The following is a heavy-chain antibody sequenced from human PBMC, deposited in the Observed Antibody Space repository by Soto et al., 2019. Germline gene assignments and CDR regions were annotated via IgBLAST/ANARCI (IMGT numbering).Heavy chain of an antibody. CDR3: ARDIVVGPAAHSEY. D-gene: IGHD2-2*01. V-gene: IGHV3-48*01. CDR2: ITSSSSTI. CDR1: GFTFSRYA. Sequence: PGGSLRLSCAASGFTFSRYAMNWVRQAPGKGLEWVSFITSSSSTIYYADSVRGRFTISRDNAKNSLYLQMNSLRAAGTAIYYWARDIVVGPAAHSEYWGQGTLVTVSS. J-gene: IGHJ4*02.